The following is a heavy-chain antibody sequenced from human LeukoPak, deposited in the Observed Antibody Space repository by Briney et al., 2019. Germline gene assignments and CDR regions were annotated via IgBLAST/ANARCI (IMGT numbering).Heavy chain of an antibody. CDR3: ARVNPGPMFRFGGGFDY. D-gene: IGHD3-16*01. CDR1: GGSISSGGYY. Sequence: SQTLSLTCTVSGGSISSGGYYWSRIRQHPGKGLEWIGHIYYSDSTYYNPYLKSQVTISVDTPKKQFPLNLSSVTAADTAVYYCARVNPGPMFRFGGGFDYWGQGTLVTVS. CDR2: IYYSDST. J-gene: IGHJ4*02. V-gene: IGHV4-31*01.